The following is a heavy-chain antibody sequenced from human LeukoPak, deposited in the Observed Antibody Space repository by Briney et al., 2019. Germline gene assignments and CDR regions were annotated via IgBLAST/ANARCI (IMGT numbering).Heavy chain of an antibody. CDR3: ARRESYTLFLQH. J-gene: IGHJ1*01. CDR2: MNPNSGNT. CDR1: GYTFTNSD. D-gene: IGHD1-26*01. Sequence: SXKXSCKASGYTFTNSDISWVRQASGQGLEWMGWMNPNSGNTGYAQKFRGRVTITRNTSISTAYMELSSLRSEDTAVYYCARRESYTLFLQHWGQGTLVTVSS. V-gene: IGHV1-8*03.